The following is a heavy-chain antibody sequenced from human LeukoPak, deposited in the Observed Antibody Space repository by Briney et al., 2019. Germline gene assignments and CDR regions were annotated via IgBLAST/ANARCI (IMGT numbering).Heavy chain of an antibody. J-gene: IGHJ6*03. CDR3: ARTGSGRKSYYYMDV. D-gene: IGHD3-10*01. CDR1: GYTFTGYY. V-gene: IGHV1-2*02. Sequence: ASVKVSCKASGYTFTGYYMHWVRQAPGQGLEWMGWINPNSGGTNYAQKFQGRVTMTRDTSISTAYMELSRLRSDDTAVYYCARTGSGRKSYYYMDVWGKGTTVTISS. CDR2: INPNSGGT.